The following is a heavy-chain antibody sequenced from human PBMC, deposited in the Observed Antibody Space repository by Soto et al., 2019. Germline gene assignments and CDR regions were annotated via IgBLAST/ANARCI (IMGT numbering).Heavy chain of an antibody. J-gene: IGHJ4*02. CDR1: RFTFSSYA. CDR3: AKVDIVATMRKTFDY. V-gene: IGHV3-23*01. CDR2: ISGSGGST. Sequence: PGGSLRLSCAASRFTFSSYAMSWVRQAPGKGLEWVSAISGSGGSTYYADSVKGRFTISRDNSKNTLYLQMNSLRAEDTAVYYCAKVDIVATMRKTFDYWGQGTRVTVSS. D-gene: IGHD5-12*01.